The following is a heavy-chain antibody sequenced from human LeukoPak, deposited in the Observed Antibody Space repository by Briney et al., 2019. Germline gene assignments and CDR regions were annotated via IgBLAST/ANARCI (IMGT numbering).Heavy chain of an antibody. Sequence: GGSLRLSCAASGFTFSSFAMYWVRQAPGKGVEWVSSISGSGMSAYYADSVKGRFAPSRDNSKNTMYLQMNSLRAEDTAIYFCAKDHSGIIAVPGKGENRIVSWGQGTLVTVSS. CDR1: GFTFSSFA. CDR2: ISGSGMSA. D-gene: IGHD6-13*01. J-gene: IGHJ5*01. V-gene: IGHV3-23*01. CDR3: AKDHSGIIAVPGKGENRIVS.